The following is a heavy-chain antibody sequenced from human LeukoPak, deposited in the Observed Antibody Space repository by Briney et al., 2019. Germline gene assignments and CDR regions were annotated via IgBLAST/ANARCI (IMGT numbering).Heavy chain of an antibody. CDR2: ISYDGSNK. D-gene: IGHD4-17*01. J-gene: IGHJ4*02. CDR3: ARALGDYGDFGY. CDR1: GFTFSSYA. Sequence: GRSLRLSCAASGFTFSSYAMHWVRQAPGKGLEWVAVISYDGSNKKYADSVKGRFTISRDNSQKTLYLQMNSLRAEDTAVYYCARALGDYGDFGYWGQGTLVTVSS. V-gene: IGHV3-30*04.